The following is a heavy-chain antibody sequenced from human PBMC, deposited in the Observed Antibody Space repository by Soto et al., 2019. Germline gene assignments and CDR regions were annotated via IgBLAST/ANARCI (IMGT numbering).Heavy chain of an antibody. CDR1: EDICNNHW. J-gene: IGHJ5*02. CDR3: ARGYYDSGHGYDL. CDR2: IFTRDSET. Sequence: PGVSRTVSSQGAEDICNNHWIGWVLQKPGKGLEWMGLIFTRDSETKTSPSFQGHVSFSVDNSINTVYLQWASLKTADTGMYFCARGYYDSGHGYDLWGQGTLVTVS. D-gene: IGHD3-10*01. V-gene: IGHV5-51*01.